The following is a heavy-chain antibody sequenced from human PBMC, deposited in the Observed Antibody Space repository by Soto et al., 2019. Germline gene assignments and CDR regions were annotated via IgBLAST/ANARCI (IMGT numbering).Heavy chain of an antibody. J-gene: IGHJ3*02. CDR3: VRAPEDIVVVNAFDI. CDR2: IIPIFGTA. V-gene: IGHV1-69*01. Sequence: QVQLVQSGAEVKKPGSSVKVSCKASGGTFSSYAISWVRQAPGQGLEWMGGIIPIFGTANYAQKFQGRVTITADESTSTADMELSSLRSEDTAVYYCVRAPEDIVVVNAFDIWGQGTMVTVSS. CDR1: GGTFSSYA. D-gene: IGHD2-21*01.